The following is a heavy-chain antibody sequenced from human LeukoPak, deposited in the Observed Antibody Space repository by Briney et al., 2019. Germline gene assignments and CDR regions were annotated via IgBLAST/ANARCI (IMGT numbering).Heavy chain of an antibody. CDR3: TKDWSADY. J-gene: IGHJ4*02. V-gene: IGHV3-30*02. Sequence: AGGSLRLSCAASGFTFSSYGMHWVRQAPGKGLEWVAFIRYDGSNKYYADSVKGRFTISRDNSKNTLFLQMNSLRVEDTAVYYCTKDWSADYWGQGTLVTVSS. CDR1: GFTFSSYG. CDR2: IRYDGSNK.